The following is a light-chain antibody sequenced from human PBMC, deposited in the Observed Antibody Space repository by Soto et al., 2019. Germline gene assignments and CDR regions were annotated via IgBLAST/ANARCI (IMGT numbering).Light chain of an antibody. CDR3: QQYESSWT. Sequence: EIVLTQSPGTLSLSPGEGATLSCRASQSISSTFLAWYQHKPGQAPRLLIYGASRRAAGIPDRFSGSGSGTDFTLTISRLEPEDFAVYYCQQYESSWTFGQGTKVEMK. CDR2: GAS. J-gene: IGKJ1*01. CDR1: QSISSTF. V-gene: IGKV3-20*01.